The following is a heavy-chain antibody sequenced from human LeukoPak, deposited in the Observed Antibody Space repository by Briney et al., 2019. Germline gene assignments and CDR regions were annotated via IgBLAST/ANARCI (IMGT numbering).Heavy chain of an antibody. CDR1: GGTFSSYA. J-gene: IGHJ5*02. CDR3: ARDSTPDSSEYNWFDP. Sequence: SVKVSCKASGGTFSSYAISWVRQAPGQGLEWMERITPILGIANYAQKFQGRVTITADKSTSTAYMELSSLRSEDTAVYYCARDSTPDSSEYNWFDPWGQGTLVTVSS. CDR2: ITPILGIA. D-gene: IGHD3-22*01. V-gene: IGHV1-69*04.